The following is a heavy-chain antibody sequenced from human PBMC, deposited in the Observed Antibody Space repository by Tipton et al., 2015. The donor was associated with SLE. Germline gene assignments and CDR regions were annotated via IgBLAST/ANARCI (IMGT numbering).Heavy chain of an antibody. D-gene: IGHD5-18*01. CDR2: IYTSGST. CDR1: GGSISSYY. CDR3: ARAADTAMVDAFDI. V-gene: IGHV4-4*09. J-gene: IGHJ3*02. Sequence: TLSLTCTVSGGSISSYYWSWIRQPPGKGLEWIGYIYTSGSTNYNPSLKSRVTISVDTSKNQFSLKLSSVTAADTAVYYCARAADTAMVDAFDIWGQGTMVTVSS.